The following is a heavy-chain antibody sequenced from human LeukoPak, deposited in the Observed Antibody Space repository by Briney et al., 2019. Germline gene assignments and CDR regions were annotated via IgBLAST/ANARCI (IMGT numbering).Heavy chain of an antibody. CDR2: ISSNSENK. CDR1: GFSFYDYA. Sequence: GGSLRLSCVASGFSFYDYAMHWVRHAPGKGPEWVSSISSNSENKGYADSVRGRFTIFRDNAKKSLYLMMNSLRPEDTAFYDCAKPLEKTTTTVGGYFDYWGQAKQVTVSS. CDR3: AKPLEKTTTTVGGYFDY. D-gene: IGHD5-24*01. V-gene: IGHV3-9*01. J-gene: IGHJ4*02.